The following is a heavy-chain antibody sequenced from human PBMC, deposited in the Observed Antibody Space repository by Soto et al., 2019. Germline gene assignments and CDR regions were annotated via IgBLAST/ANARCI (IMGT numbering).Heavy chain of an antibody. Sequence: QVQLVESGGGVVQPGRSLRLSCAASGFTFGSYGMHWVRQAPGKGLEWVAVISYDGSNKYYADSVKGRFTISRDNSKNTLYLQMNSLRAEDTAVYYCAKDRIDSSGWYTDYYYGMDVWGQGTTVTVSS. CDR2: ISYDGSNK. CDR3: AKDRIDSSGWYTDYYYGMDV. D-gene: IGHD6-19*01. V-gene: IGHV3-30*18. J-gene: IGHJ6*02. CDR1: GFTFGSYG.